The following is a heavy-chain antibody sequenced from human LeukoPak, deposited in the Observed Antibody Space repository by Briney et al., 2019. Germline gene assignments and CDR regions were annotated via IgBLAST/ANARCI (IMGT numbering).Heavy chain of an antibody. CDR3: ARDSSGWPNWYFDL. J-gene: IGHJ2*01. CDR1: GGSISSYY. CDR2: IYYSGST. Sequence: SEALSLTCTVSGGSISSYYWSWIRQPPGKGLEWIGYIYYSGSTNYNPSLKSRVTISVDTSKNQFSLKLSSVTAADTAVYYCARDSSGWPNWYFDLWGRGTLVTVSS. D-gene: IGHD6-19*01. V-gene: IGHV4-59*01.